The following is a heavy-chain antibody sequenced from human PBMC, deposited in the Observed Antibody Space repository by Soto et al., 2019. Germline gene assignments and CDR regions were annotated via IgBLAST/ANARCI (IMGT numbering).Heavy chain of an antibody. V-gene: IGHV4-31*01. CDR2: ISYSGTT. D-gene: IGHD3-10*01. J-gene: IGHJ6*02. CDR3: ARDRMVRGVPFGVAA. Sequence: QVQLQESGPGLVKPSQTLSLTCTVSGDSINSGGYYWSSIRQHPGKGLEWIGYISYSGTTHYNPNLQSPVTIILDTSKNQFSMKLNSLTAAAAAVYFCARDRMVRGVPFGVAAWGRGTTVTVSS. CDR1: GDSINSGGYY.